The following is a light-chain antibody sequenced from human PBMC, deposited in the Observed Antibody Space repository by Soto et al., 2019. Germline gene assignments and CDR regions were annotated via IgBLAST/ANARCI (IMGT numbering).Light chain of an antibody. CDR1: QSISSW. J-gene: IGKJ1*01. V-gene: IGKV1-5*01. CDR2: DAS. Sequence: IQMTQSPSSVFASVGDRVPITCRASQSISSWLAWYQQKPGKAPKLLIYDASSLESGVPSRFSGSGSGTEFTLTISSLQPDDFATYYCQQYNSYWTFGQGTKVDI. CDR3: QQYNSYWT.